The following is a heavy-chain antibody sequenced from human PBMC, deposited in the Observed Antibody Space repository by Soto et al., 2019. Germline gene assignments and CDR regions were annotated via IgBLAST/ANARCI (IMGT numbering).Heavy chain of an antibody. CDR2: TSYTWNT. V-gene: IGHV4-59*02. J-gene: IGHJ1*01. CDR1: GGSVASHK. CDR3: PRDMYVRFTLKAIL. D-gene: IGHD2-8*01. Sequence: PSETMSLPCFVSGGSVASHKWGWMRQSPGQRLEWLAYTSYTWNTNYNPSLQSRATVSLDTSKIPLSLMLTSTTAAYTGVYYCPRDMYVRFTLKAILWGQ.